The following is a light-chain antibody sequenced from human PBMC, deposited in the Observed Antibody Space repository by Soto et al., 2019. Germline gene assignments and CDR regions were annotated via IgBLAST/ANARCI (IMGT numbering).Light chain of an antibody. CDR2: DAS. CDR3: QQRRNWPT. V-gene: IGKV3-11*01. J-gene: IGKJ1*01. CDR1: QSVSSY. Sequence: EIGLTQSPGTLSLSPGERATLSCRASQSVSSYLAWYQQKPGQAPRLLIYDASNRATGIPARFSGSGSGTDFTLTISSLGPEEFAFYLCQQRRNWPTVGPGTKVDI.